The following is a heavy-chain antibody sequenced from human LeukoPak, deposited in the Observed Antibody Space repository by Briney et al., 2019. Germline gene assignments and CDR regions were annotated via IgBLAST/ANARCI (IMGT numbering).Heavy chain of an antibody. Sequence: SETLSLTCTVSGGSISSYYWSWIRQPPGKGLEWIGYIYYSGSTNYNPSLKSRVTISVDTSKNQFSLKLSSVTAADTAVYYCAREGEDGDYLDNWGQGTLVTVSS. J-gene: IGHJ4*02. V-gene: IGHV4-59*01. D-gene: IGHD4-17*01. CDR2: IYYSGST. CDR3: AREGEDGDYLDN. CDR1: GGSISSYY.